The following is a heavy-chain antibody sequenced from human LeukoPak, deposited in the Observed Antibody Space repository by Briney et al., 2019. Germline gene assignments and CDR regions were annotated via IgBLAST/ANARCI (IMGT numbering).Heavy chain of an antibody. CDR2: ISGSGGNT. CDR1: GFTFSSYA. CDR3: ASGSSPIY. D-gene: IGHD2-15*01. J-gene: IGHJ4*02. V-gene: IGHV3-23*01. Sequence: GGSLRLSCAASGFTFSSYAMSWVRQAPGKGLEWVSGISGSGGNTYYADSVKGRFTISRDNAKNTLYLQMNSLRAEDTAVYYCASGSSPIYWGQGTLVTVSS.